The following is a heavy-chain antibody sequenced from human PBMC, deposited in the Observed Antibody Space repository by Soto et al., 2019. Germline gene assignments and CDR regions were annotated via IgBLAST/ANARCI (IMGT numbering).Heavy chain of an antibody. CDR1: GFTFDDYA. D-gene: IGHD3-10*01. CDR2: ISWNSGSI. Sequence: EVQLVESGGGLVQPGRSLRLSCAASGFTFDDYAMHWVRQAPGKGLEWVSGISWNSGSIGYADSVKGRFTISRDNAKNSLYLQMNSLRAEDTALYYCAKGRGVITMVRGVITGAFDIWGQGTMVTVSS. J-gene: IGHJ3*02. V-gene: IGHV3-9*01. CDR3: AKGRGVITMVRGVITGAFDI.